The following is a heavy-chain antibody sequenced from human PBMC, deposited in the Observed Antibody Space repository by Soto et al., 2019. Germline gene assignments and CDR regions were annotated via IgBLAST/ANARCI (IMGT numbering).Heavy chain of an antibody. J-gene: IGHJ4*02. CDR1: GFTFNNFW. Sequence: EVQLVESGGGLVQPGGSLRLSCAASGFTFNNFWMYWVRQTPEKGLVLVSGINSDENNKIYEDSVKGRFTISRDNAKTTLYLHMNSLTVEDTAIYYCVRDIRWGQGTLVTVSS. CDR3: VRDIR. CDR2: INSDENNK. V-gene: IGHV3-74*01.